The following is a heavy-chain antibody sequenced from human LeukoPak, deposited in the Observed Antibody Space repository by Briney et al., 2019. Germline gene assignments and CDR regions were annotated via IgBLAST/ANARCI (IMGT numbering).Heavy chain of an antibody. D-gene: IGHD6-6*01. Sequence: ASVKVSCKAPGYTFTSYDINWVRQAPGQGLEWMGWMNPNSGNTGYALKFQGRVTITRHTSLSTAYMELSSLRSEDTAVYYCARGASRSFDIWGQGTLVTVSS. CDR2: MNPNSGNT. V-gene: IGHV1-8*01. CDR3: ARGASRSFDI. J-gene: IGHJ4*02. CDR1: GYTFTSYD.